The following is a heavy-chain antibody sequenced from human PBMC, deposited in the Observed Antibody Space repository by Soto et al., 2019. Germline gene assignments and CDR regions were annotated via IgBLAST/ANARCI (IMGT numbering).Heavy chain of an antibody. D-gene: IGHD3-3*01. CDR2: ISSSSSYI. CDR1: GFTFSSYS. V-gene: IGHV3-21*01. Sequence: GSLRLSCAASGFTFSSYSMNWVRQAPGKGLEWVSSISSSSSYIYYADSVKGRFTISRDNAKNSLYLQMNSLRAEDTAVYYCARDHPKFLEVAWGQGTLVTVSS. J-gene: IGHJ5*02. CDR3: ARDHPKFLEVA.